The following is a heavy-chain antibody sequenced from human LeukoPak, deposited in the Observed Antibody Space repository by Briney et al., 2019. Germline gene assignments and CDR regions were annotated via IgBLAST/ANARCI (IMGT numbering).Heavy chain of an antibody. J-gene: IGHJ4*02. D-gene: IGHD3-22*01. CDR1: GFTFSSYR. V-gene: IGHV3-21*01. CDR3: ARDLYYYDSSGYLY. Sequence: GGSLRLSCAASGFTFSSYRMNWVRQAPGKGLEWVSSISSSSSYIYYADSVKGRFTISRDNAKNSLYLQMNSLRAEDTAVYYCARDLYYYDSSGYLYWGQGTLVTVSS. CDR2: ISSSSSYI.